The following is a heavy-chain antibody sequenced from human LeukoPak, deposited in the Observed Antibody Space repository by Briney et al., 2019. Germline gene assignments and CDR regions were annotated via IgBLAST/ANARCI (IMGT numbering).Heavy chain of an antibody. CDR1: GGSISSSSYY. J-gene: IGHJ4*02. V-gene: IGHV4-39*01. Sequence: SETLSLTCTVSGGSISSSSYYWGWIRQPPGKGLEWIGSIYYSGSTYYNPSLKSRVTISVDTSKNQVSLKLSSATAADTAVYYCAGTLTDYYDSSGYYQRLDYWGQGTLVTVSS. D-gene: IGHD3-22*01. CDR3: AGTLTDYYDSSGYYQRLDY. CDR2: IYYSGST.